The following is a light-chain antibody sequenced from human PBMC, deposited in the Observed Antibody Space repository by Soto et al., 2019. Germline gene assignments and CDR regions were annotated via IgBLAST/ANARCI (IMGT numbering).Light chain of an antibody. CDR3: CSFTSSNTHV. CDR2: EVI. Sequence: QSALTQPPSASGSPGQSVTISCTGSRSDIGDSNYVSWYQQHPRKAPKLIISEVINRPSGVPDRFSASKSGNTASLTISGLQAEDEADYYCCSFTSSNTHVFGTGTKLTVL. V-gene: IGLV2-8*01. J-gene: IGLJ1*01. CDR1: RSDIGDSNY.